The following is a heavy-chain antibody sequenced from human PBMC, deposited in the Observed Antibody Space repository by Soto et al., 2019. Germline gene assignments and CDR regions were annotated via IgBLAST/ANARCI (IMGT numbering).Heavy chain of an antibody. Sequence: LRLSFAASGFTFSSYGMHWVRQAPGKGLEWVAVIWYDGSNKYYADSVKGRFTISRDNSKNTLYLQMNSLRAEDTAVYYCASAAGYYYGMDVWGQGTTVTVSS. D-gene: IGHD3-10*01. V-gene: IGHV3-33*01. J-gene: IGHJ6*02. CDR1: GFTFSSYG. CDR3: ASAAGYYYGMDV. CDR2: IWYDGSNK.